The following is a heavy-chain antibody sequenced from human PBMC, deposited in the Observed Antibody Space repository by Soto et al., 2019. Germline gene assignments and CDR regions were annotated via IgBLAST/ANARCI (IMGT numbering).Heavy chain of an antibody. Sequence: GGSLRLSCAASGFTFSTYNMNWVRQAPGKGLEWVSYISDSSSTIHYADSVKGRFTISRDNAKNSLYLQMNSLRAEDTAVYYCGRDDSPYYDESMVYHFDYGGQGALVPVPS. CDR1: GFTFSTYN. CDR2: ISDSSSTI. D-gene: IGHD3-22*01. CDR3: GRDDSPYYDESMVYHFDY. J-gene: IGHJ4*02. V-gene: IGHV3-48*01.